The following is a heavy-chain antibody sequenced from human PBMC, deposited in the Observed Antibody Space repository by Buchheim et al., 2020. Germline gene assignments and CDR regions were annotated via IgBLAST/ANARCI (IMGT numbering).Heavy chain of an antibody. J-gene: IGHJ6*02. Sequence: QVQLVQSGAEVKKPGSSVKVSCKASGGTLSSYAISWVRQAPGQGLEWMGRIIPILGIANYAKKFQGRVTITADKSTSTAYMELSSLRSEDTAVYYCARDTYSLRSYYYYGMDVWGQGTT. CDR1: GGTLSSYA. CDR3: ARDTYSLRSYYYYGMDV. CDR2: IIPILGIA. D-gene: IGHD4-11*01. V-gene: IGHV1-69*04.